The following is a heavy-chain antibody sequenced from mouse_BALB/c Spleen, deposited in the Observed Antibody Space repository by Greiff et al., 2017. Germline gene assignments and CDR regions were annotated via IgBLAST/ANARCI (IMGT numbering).Heavy chain of an antibody. D-gene: IGHD2-14*01. CDR1: GYTFTSYV. J-gene: IGHJ4*01. CDR2: INPYNDGT. CDR3: ARRRTYYRYDEGASGAMDY. V-gene: IGHV1-14*01. Sequence: VQLKQPGAELVMPGASVKMSCKASGYTFTSYVMHWVKQKPGQGLEWIGYINPYNDGTKYNEKFKGKATLTSDKSSSTAYMELSSLTSEDSAVYYCARRRTYYRYDEGASGAMDYWGQGTSVTVSS.